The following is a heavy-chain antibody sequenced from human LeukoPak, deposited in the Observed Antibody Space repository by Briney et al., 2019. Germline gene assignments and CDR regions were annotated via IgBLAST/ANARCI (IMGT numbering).Heavy chain of an antibody. CDR1: GGSFSGYY. CDR3: ARRVHYYGSGSYYNIPNYYYYMDV. CDR2: INHSGST. D-gene: IGHD3-10*01. Sequence: SETLSLTCAVSGGSFSGYYWSWIRQPPGKGLEWIGEINHSGSTNYNPSLKSRVTISVDTSKNQFSLKLSSVTAADTAVYYCARRVHYYGSGSYYNIPNYYYYMDVWGKGTTVTISS. V-gene: IGHV4-34*01. J-gene: IGHJ6*03.